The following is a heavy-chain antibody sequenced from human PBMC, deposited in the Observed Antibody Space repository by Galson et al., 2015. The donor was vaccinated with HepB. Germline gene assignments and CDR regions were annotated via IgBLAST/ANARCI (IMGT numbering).Heavy chain of an antibody. V-gene: IGHV3-30*18. CDR3: AKDRYCDGDCHLLDY. Sequence: SLRLSCAASGFTFSNYGMHWVRQAPGKGLEWVAIMSYDGSNKYYADSVQGRFSISRDNSKNTLSLQMNSLRVEDTAVYYCAKDRYCDGDCHLLDYWGQGTLVTVSS. J-gene: IGHJ4*02. D-gene: IGHD2-21*02. CDR1: GFTFSNYG. CDR2: MSYDGSNK.